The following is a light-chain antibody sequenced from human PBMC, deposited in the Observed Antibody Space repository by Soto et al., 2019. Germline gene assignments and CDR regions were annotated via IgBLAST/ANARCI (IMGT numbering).Light chain of an antibody. J-gene: IGKJ1*01. CDR3: QQYGSSPFWT. Sequence: EIVLTQSPAILSLSPGERATLSCRASQSVSRNLAWYQQKPGQAPRLLIYGASSRATGIPDRFSGSGSGTDFTLTISRLEPEDFAVYYCQQYGSSPFWTFGQGTKVDI. CDR2: GAS. CDR1: QSVSRN. V-gene: IGKV3-20*01.